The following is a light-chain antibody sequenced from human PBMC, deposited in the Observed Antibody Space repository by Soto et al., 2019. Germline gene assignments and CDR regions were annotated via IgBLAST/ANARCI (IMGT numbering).Light chain of an antibody. Sequence: QSALTQPASVSGSPGQSFTISGTGTSTDVGNYDYVAGYQQHPGKVPKVVIYDVTNRPSGVSNRLSGSKSGNPASLTISGPQAEDEADYYCSSYTSNSPVDVFGTGTKLTVL. CDR1: STDVGNYDY. CDR3: SSYTSNSPVDV. J-gene: IGLJ1*01. CDR2: DVT. V-gene: IGLV2-14*01.